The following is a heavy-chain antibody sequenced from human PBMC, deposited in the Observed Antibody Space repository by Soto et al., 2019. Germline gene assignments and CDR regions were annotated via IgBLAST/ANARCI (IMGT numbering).Heavy chain of an antibody. CDR3: ARDRSTYGGGGTGEVKENWFDP. Sequence: SETLSLTCSVSGGSISRYYWSWIRQPPGKGLEWIGYAYYSGDTGYNPSLKSRVTMAVDTSKNQVSLKLSSVTAADAAVYYCARDRSTYGGGGTGEVKENWFDPWGQGALVTVS. V-gene: IGHV4-59*01. CDR1: GGSISRYY. CDR2: AYYSGDT. D-gene: IGHD2-8*01. J-gene: IGHJ5*02.